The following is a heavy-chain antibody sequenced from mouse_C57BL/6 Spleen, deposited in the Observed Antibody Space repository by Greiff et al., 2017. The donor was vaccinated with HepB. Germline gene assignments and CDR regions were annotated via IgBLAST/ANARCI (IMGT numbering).Heavy chain of an antibody. CDR2: IYPGDGDT. J-gene: IGHJ3*01. D-gene: IGHD4-1*01. CDR1: GYAFSSYW. Sequence: QVQLKESGAELVKPGASVKISCKASGYAFSSYWMNWVKQRPGKGLEWIGQIYPGDGDTNYNGKFKGKATLTADKSSSTAYMQLSSLTSEDSAVYFCARSDWDALFAYWGQGTLVTVSA. V-gene: IGHV1-80*01. CDR3: ARSDWDALFAY.